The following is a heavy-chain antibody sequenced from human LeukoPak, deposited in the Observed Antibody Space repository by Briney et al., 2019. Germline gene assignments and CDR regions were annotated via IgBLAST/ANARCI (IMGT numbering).Heavy chain of an antibody. Sequence: SQTLSLTCTVSGGSISSGDYYWSWIRQPPGKGLEWIGCICYSGSTYYNPSLKSRVTISVDTSKNQFSLKLSSVTAADTAVYYCARDQATTYYYYGMDVWGQGTTVTVSS. V-gene: IGHV4-30-4*01. CDR1: GGSISSGDYY. CDR2: ICYSGST. CDR3: ARDQATTYYYYGMDV. J-gene: IGHJ6*02. D-gene: IGHD1-14*01.